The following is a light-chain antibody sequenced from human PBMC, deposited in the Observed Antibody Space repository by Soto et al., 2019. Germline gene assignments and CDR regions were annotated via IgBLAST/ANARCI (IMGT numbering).Light chain of an antibody. J-gene: IGKJ1*01. CDR3: QQYHIYSWT. Sequence: DIQMTQSHSTLSASVGDRVTITCRASQDIGTWLAWYQQKPEKAPKVLIYRASHLESGVPSRFSASGSGTEFSLTINSLQADDFATYYCQQYHIYSWTFGQGTKV. CDR1: QDIGTW. V-gene: IGKV1-5*03. CDR2: RAS.